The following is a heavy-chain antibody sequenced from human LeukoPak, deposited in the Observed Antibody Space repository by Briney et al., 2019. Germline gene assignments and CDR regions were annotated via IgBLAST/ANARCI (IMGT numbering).Heavy chain of an antibody. CDR2: MNPNIGHT. CDR1: GYTFTSYD. V-gene: IGHV1-8*01. D-gene: IGHD6-19*01. Sequence: GASVKVSCKASGYTFTSYDINWVRQATGQGLEWMGWMNPNIGHTGYAQKFQGRVTMTRNTSISTAYMDLSSLRSEDTAAYYCARGTGWNSRGAFDIWGQGTMVTVSS. J-gene: IGHJ3*02. CDR3: ARGTGWNSRGAFDI.